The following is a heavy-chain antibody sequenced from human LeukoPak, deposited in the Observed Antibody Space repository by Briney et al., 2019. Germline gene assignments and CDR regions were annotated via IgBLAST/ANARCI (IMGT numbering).Heavy chain of an antibody. D-gene: IGHD2/OR15-2a*01. CDR1: GYSISSGYY. CDR2: IYHSGRT. CDR3: ARGLSFDY. Sequence: SETLSLTCTVSGYSISSGYYWGWIRQPPGKGLEWIGSIYHSGRTFYNPSLKSRVTISVDTSKNQFSLKLSSVTAADTAVYYCARGLSFDYWGQGTLVTVSS. J-gene: IGHJ4*02. V-gene: IGHV4-38-2*02.